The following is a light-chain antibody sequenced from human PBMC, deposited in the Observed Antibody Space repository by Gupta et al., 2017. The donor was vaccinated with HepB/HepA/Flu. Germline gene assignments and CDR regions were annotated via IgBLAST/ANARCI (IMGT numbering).Light chain of an antibody. CDR3: ATWDDSLSGYV. Sequence: QSVLTQPPSASGTPGQRVTISCSGSSSNIGSNYVYWYQQFPGTAPKLLIYRNNQRPSGVPDRFSGSKSGTSASLAISGRRSDDEADYYCATWDDSLSGYVFGKGTNVTVL. J-gene: IGLJ1*01. V-gene: IGLV1-47*01. CDR2: RNN. CDR1: SSNIGSNY.